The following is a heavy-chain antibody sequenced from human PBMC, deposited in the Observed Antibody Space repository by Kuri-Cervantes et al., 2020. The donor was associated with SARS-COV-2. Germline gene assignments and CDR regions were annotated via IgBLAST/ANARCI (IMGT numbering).Heavy chain of an antibody. CDR2: INSDGSST. CDR3: ARSQGEWDQLVPIAY. J-gene: IGHJ4*02. V-gene: IGHV3-74*01. D-gene: IGHD1-26*01. CDR1: GFTFSSYW. Sequence: GGSLRLSCAASGFTFSSYWKHWVRQAPGKGLVWVSRINSDGSSTTYADSVKCRFTISRDNAKNTLYLQMNSLSGEDTAVYYCARSQGEWDQLVPIAYWGRGTLVTVSS.